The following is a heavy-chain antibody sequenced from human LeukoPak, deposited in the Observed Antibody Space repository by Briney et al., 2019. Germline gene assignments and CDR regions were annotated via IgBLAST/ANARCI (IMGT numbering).Heavy chain of an antibody. D-gene: IGHD3-9*01. Sequence: SETLSLTCTVSGGSISSGGYYWSWIRQHPGKGLEWIGYIYYSGSTYYNPSLKSRVTTSVDTSKNQFSLKLSSVTAADTAVYYCARSLPRSVGTGRDILTGLDYWGQGTLVTVSS. CDR3: ARSLPRSVGTGRDILTGLDY. CDR2: IYYSGST. CDR1: GGSISSGGYY. J-gene: IGHJ4*02. V-gene: IGHV4-31*03.